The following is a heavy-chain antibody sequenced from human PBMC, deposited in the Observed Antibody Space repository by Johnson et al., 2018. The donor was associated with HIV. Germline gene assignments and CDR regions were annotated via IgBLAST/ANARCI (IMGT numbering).Heavy chain of an antibody. V-gene: IGHV3-30*18. D-gene: IGHD5/OR15-5a*01. CDR2: ISYDGSNK. CDR3: AKDVSSSPPEAFDI. Sequence: QVQLVESGGGVAQPGRSLRLSCAASGFTFSSYGMHWVRQAPGKGLEWVAVISYDGSNKYDAYSVKGRFTISRDNAKNSLYLQMNSLRAEDTALYYCAKDVSSSPPEAFDIWCQGTMVTVSS. CDR1: GFTFSSYG. J-gene: IGHJ3*02.